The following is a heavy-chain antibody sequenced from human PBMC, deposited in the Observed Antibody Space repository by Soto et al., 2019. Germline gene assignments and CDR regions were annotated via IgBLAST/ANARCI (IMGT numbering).Heavy chain of an antibody. CDR1: GYTFTSYG. V-gene: IGHV1-18*01. CDR3: ARDLGCCSTSCDGGVGYNGFDP. J-gene: IGHJ5*02. Sequence: ASVKVSCKASGYTFTSYGISWVRQAPGKGLEWMGWISAYNGNTNYAQKLQGRVTVTTDTSTSTAYMELRSLRSDDTAVYYCARDLGCCSTSCDGGVGYNGFDPWGQGTLVTVS. D-gene: IGHD2-2*01. CDR2: ISAYNGNT.